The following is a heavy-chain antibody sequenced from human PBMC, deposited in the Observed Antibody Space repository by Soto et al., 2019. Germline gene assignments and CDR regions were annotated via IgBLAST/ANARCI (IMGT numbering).Heavy chain of an antibody. V-gene: IGHV3-30*18. D-gene: IGHD6-19*01. CDR1: GFSFSSLG. CDR3: AKDRGWSSADLDY. Sequence: XVCLRLSCAACGFSFSSLGMHWVRQAPGKGLEWVALISYDGSNKYYADSVKGRFTISRDKSKNTLYLQMNSLRAEDTAVYYCAKDRGWSSADLDYWGQGTLVTVSS. J-gene: IGHJ4*02. CDR2: ISYDGSNK.